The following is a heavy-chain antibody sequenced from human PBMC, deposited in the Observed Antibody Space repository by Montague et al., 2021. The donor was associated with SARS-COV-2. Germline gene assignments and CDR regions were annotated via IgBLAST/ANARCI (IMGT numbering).Heavy chain of an antibody. D-gene: IGHD3-10*01. CDR3: ARHVRSLMVRGPDFDY. V-gene: IGHV4-39*01. CDR1: GGSISSSSYY. Sequence: SETLSLTCTVSGGSISSSSYYWGWIRQPPGKGLEWIGSIYYSGTTYYNPSLKSRATISVDTSKNQFSLKLSSVTAADTAVYYCARHVRSLMVRGPDFDYWGQGTLVTGSS. J-gene: IGHJ4*02. CDR2: IYYSGTT.